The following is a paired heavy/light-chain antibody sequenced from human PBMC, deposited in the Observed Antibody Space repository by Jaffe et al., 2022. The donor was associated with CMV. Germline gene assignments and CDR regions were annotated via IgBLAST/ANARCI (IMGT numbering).Heavy chain of an antibody. CDR3: APRGLTTWYFNY. Sequence: EVQLVESGGGLVQPGGSLRLSCEASGFTFSSYEMNWVRQAPGKGLEWVSSIGGSGSTIYYADSVKGRFTISRDNAKNSLYLQMNSLRAEDTAVYYCAPRGLTTWYFNYWGQGTLVTVSS. J-gene: IGHJ4*02. CDR2: IGGSGSTI. CDR1: GFTFSSYE. D-gene: IGHD4-4*01. V-gene: IGHV3-48*03.
Light chain of an antibody. J-gene: IGKJ4*01. CDR2: DAY. V-gene: IGKV3-11*01. Sequence: EIVLTQSPATLSLSPGERATLSCRASQGVNSYLAWYQQKPGQAPRLLIYDAYKRATGIPARFSGSGSGTDFTLTISSLEPEDFAVYYCQHRQNWPLTFGGGTKVEIK. CDR1: QGVNSY. CDR3: QHRQNWPLT.